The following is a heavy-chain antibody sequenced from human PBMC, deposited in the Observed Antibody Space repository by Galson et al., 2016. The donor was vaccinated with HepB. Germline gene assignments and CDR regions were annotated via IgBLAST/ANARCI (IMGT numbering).Heavy chain of an antibody. D-gene: IGHD3-10*01. Sequence: SLRLSCAASEFTFSDYKMSWIRQAPGKGLEWVSSIDKSGHYINYGDSVKGRFTISRDNAKNSLYLEMNTLTTEDTALYYCAKNTGAYFHGSGTYLDSWGQGTPVTVSP. CDR2: IDKSGHYI. V-gene: IGHV3-11*03. CDR3: AKNTGAYFHGSGTYLDS. CDR1: EFTFSDYK. J-gene: IGHJ4*02.